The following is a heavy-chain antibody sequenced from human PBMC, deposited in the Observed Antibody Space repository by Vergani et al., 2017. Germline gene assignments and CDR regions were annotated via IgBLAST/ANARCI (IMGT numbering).Heavy chain of an antibody. CDR1: GASISSSHW. D-gene: IGHD3-10*01. V-gene: IGHV4-4*03. Sequence: QVQLQESGPRLVKPPGTLSLTCNVSGASISSSHWWSWVRQPPGKGLEWIGEIYHSGSTNYNPSLESRITISIDKSKNQFSLNLTSVTAADTAVYYCARGRGDNWYFDLWGRGTLVTVSS. J-gene: IGHJ2*01. CDR3: ARGRGDNWYFDL. CDR2: IYHSGST.